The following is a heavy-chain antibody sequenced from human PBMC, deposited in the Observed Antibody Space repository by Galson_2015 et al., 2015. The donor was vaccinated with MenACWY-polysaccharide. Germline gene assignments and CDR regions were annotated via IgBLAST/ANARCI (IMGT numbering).Heavy chain of an antibody. V-gene: IGHV3-21*01. Sequence: SLRLSCAASGFPFSNYGMNWVRQAPGKGLEWLSPISGNRRTIYYSDSVKDRFTISRDNAKSSFYLQINSVRAEDTAVYYCATALTQYILGYVVDYWGQGTLVTVSS. CDR1: GFPFSNYG. CDR2: ISGNRRTI. CDR3: ATALTQYILGYVVDY. D-gene: IGHD3-22*01. J-gene: IGHJ4*01.